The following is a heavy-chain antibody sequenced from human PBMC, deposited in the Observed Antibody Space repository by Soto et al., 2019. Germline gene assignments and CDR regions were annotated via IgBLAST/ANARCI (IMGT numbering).Heavy chain of an antibody. CDR3: ASFIVLVPPRFDP. V-gene: IGHV4-61*01. J-gene: IGHJ5*02. CDR1: GDSVSSGRYY. Sequence: KPSETLSLTCTVSGDSVSSGRYYWSWIRQPPGKGLEWIGYISYSGSTNYNPSLKSRVTISVDTSKSQFSLKLSSVTAADTAVYYCASFIVLVPPRFDPWGQGTLVTVSS. CDR2: ISYSGST. D-gene: IGHD2-2*01.